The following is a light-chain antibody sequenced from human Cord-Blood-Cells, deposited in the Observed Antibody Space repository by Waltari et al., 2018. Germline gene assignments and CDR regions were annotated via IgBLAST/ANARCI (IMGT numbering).Light chain of an antibody. CDR3: CSYAGSYTFVV. J-gene: IGLJ2*01. V-gene: IGLV2-11*01. CDR1: SSAVGGYNN. CDR2: DVS. Sequence: QSALTQPRSVSGSPGQSVTISCTGTSSAVGGYNNVSWYQQHPGKAPKLMIDDVSKRPAGVPDRFSGAKAGDTASLAICGLQAEEEAEYYCCSYAGSYTFVVFGGGTKLTGL.